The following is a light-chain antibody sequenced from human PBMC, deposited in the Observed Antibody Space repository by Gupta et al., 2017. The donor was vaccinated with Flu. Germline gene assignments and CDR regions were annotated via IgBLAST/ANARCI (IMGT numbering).Light chain of an antibody. J-gene: IGKJ2*01. Sequence: DIQMTQSPSSLSASVGDRVTITCRASQSISSYLNWYQQKPGKAPKLLIYAASSRQSGVPSRFSGSGYGKDLTLTISSRQQEDFAPYYCQQNDSNLLYIFGQGTKLEIK. V-gene: IGKV1-39*01. CDR1: QSISSY. CDR3: QQNDSNLLYI. CDR2: AAS.